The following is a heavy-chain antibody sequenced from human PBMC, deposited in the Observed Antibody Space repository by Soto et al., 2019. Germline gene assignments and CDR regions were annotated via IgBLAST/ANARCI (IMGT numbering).Heavy chain of an antibody. CDR1: GFTFSSYA. V-gene: IGHV3-23*01. CDR2: ISGSGGST. J-gene: IGHJ6*02. D-gene: IGHD6-13*01. Sequence: GGSLRLSCAASGFTFSSYAMSWVRQAPGKGLEWVSAISGSGGSTYYADSVKGRFTISRDNSKNTLYLQMNSLRAEDTAVYYCAKDPIWAAAGPTYYYYGMDVWGQGTTVTVSS. CDR3: AKDPIWAAAGPTYYYYGMDV.